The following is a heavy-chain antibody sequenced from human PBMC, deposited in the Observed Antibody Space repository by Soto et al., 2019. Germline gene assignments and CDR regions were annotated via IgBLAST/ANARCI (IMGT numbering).Heavy chain of an antibody. Sequence: QVQLVQSGAEVKKPGASVKVSCKASGYTFTSYYMHWVRQAPGQGLEWMGIINPSGGSTSYAQKFQGRVTMTRDTSTRTVYMELRSLRSEDTAVYYCARVGVEYSSGWNDAFDIWGQGTMVTLSS. CDR1: GYTFTSYY. V-gene: IGHV1-46*03. J-gene: IGHJ3*02. D-gene: IGHD6-19*01. CDR2: INPSGGST. CDR3: ARVGVEYSSGWNDAFDI.